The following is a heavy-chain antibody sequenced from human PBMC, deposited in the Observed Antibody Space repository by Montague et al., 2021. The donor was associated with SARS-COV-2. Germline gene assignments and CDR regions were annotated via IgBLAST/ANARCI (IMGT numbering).Heavy chain of an antibody. J-gene: IGHJ6*02. CDR1: GGSISSSNW. CDR2: IYHSGST. V-gene: IGHV4-4*02. Sequence: SETLSLTCAVSGGSISSSNWWSWVRQPPGKGLEWMGEIYHSGSTNYNPSPKSRVTISVDNSKNQFSLKLSSVTAADTAVYYCARWDSSGWFGRCYYGMDVWGQGTTVTVSS. CDR3: ARWDSSGWFGRCYYGMDV. D-gene: IGHD6-19*01.